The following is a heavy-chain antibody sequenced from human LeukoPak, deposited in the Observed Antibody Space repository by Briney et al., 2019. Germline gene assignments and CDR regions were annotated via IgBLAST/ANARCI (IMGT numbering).Heavy chain of an antibody. CDR1: GGSFSGYY. J-gene: IGHJ5*02. CDR2: INHSGST. CDR3: AIGEGWFDP. V-gene: IGHV4-34*01. Sequence: PSETLSLTCAVYGGSFSGYYWSWIRQPPGKGLEWIGEINHSGSTNYNPSLKSRVTISVDTSKNRFSLKLSSVTAADTAVYYCAIGEGWFDPWGQGTLVTVSS.